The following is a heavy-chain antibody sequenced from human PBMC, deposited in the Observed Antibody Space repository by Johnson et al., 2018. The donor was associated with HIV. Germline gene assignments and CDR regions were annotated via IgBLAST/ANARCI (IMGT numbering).Heavy chain of an antibody. V-gene: IGHV3-9*01. CDR1: GFTFDDYA. CDR2: ISWNSGSI. D-gene: IGHD4-17*01. CDR3: ARGRGYGAERGALDN. J-gene: IGHJ3*02. Sequence: VQLVESGGGVVRPGGSLRLSCAASGFTFDDYAMHWVRQAPGKGLEWVSGISWNSGSIGYADSVKGRFTISRDNAKNSLYLQMNGLRDEDTAWYYCARGRGYGAERGALDNWGQGTMVTVSA.